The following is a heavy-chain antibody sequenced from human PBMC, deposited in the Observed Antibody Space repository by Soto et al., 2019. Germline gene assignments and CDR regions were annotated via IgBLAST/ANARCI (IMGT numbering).Heavy chain of an antibody. Sequence: PGGSLRLSCAASGFTFNAYWMNWVRQTPGKGLEWVANINPDGSEIYYVDSVRGRFTISRDNARKSIDLQINSLRVEDTGVYYCVRDSLVLLFSGEFRPLDYWGQGT. V-gene: IGHV3-7*04. CDR2: INPDGSEI. CDR3: VRDSLVLLFSGEFRPLDY. D-gene: IGHD3-10*01. CDR1: GFTFNAYW. J-gene: IGHJ4*02.